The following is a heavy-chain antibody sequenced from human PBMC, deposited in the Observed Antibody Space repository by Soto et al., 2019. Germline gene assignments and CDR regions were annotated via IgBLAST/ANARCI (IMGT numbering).Heavy chain of an antibody. CDR2: IYPGDSDT. CDR1: GYTFSSNW. Sequence: GESLKISCKVSGYTFSSNWIGWVRQMPGKGLEWMGIIYPGDSDTRYSPSFQGQVTISADKSIRTAYLQWSSLKASDTAMYYCTRTYDSSSRFYFDYWGQGTLVTVSS. CDR3: TRTYDSSSRFYFDY. D-gene: IGHD3-22*01. V-gene: IGHV5-51*01. J-gene: IGHJ4*02.